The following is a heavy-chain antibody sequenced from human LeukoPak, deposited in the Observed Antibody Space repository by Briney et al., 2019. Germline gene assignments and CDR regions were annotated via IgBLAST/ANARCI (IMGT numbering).Heavy chain of an antibody. Sequence: ETLSLTCAVYGGSFSGYYWSWVRQAPGKGLEWVSAISGSGGSTYYADSVKGRFTISRDNSKNTLYLQMNSLRAEDTAVYYCAKDDYDILTGYYYYYYGMDVWGQGTTVTVSS. CDR2: ISGSGGST. CDR1: GGSFSGYY. V-gene: IGHV3-23*01. D-gene: IGHD3-9*01. CDR3: AKDDYDILTGYYYYYYGMDV. J-gene: IGHJ6*02.